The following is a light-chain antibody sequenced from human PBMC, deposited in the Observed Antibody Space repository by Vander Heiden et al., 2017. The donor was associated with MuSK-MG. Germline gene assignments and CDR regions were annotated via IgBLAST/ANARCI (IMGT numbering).Light chain of an antibody. J-gene: IGKJ5*01. CDR3: QQSYSTLG. Sequence: DIQMTQSPSSLSAFVGNRVTITCRASQSISSYLNWYQQKPGKAPKLLIYAASSLQSGVPSRFSGSGSGTDFTLTISSLQPEDFATYYCQQSYSTLGFGQGTRLEIK. V-gene: IGKV1-39*01. CDR1: QSISSY. CDR2: AAS.